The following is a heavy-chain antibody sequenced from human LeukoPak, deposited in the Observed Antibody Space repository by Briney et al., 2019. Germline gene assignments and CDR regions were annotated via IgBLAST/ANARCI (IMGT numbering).Heavy chain of an antibody. V-gene: IGHV3-23*01. D-gene: IGHD2-21*01. Sequence: GGSLRLSCAASGFTFSSYAMSWVRQDPGKGLEWVSAISCSCGSTYYADSVKGRFTISRDNAKNSLYLQMNSLRAEDTAVYYCAREIDPLFLGYYYMDVWGKGTTVTVSS. CDR3: AREIDPLFLGYYYMDV. CDR1: GFTFSSYA. J-gene: IGHJ6*03. CDR2: ISCSCGST.